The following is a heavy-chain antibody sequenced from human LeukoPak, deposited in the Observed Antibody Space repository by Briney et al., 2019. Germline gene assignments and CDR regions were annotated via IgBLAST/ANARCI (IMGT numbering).Heavy chain of an antibody. J-gene: IGHJ4*02. Sequence: GGSLRLSCAASGFTFSSYAMHWVRQAPGKGLEWVAVISYDGSNKYYADSVKGRFTISRDNSKNTLYLQMNSLRAEDTAVYYCARGLDIVATIEYWGQGTLVTVSS. D-gene: IGHD5-12*01. CDR1: GFTFSSYA. CDR2: ISYDGSNK. V-gene: IGHV3-30-3*01. CDR3: ARGLDIVATIEY.